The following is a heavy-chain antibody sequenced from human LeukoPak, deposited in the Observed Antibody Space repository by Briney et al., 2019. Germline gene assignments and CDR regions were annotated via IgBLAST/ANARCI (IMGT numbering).Heavy chain of an antibody. D-gene: IGHD6-19*01. J-gene: IGHJ4*02. CDR1: GGSMNGYY. CDR2: IYSSGST. Sequence: SETLSLTCTVSGGSMNGYYWSWIRQPAGKGLEWIGRIYSSGSTNYNPSLRSRVTMSVDTSKNQFSLKFNSVSAADTAFYYCARGLEGRGWDFSYYFDYWGQGIVVTVSP. V-gene: IGHV4-4*07. CDR3: ARGLEGRGWDFSYYFDY.